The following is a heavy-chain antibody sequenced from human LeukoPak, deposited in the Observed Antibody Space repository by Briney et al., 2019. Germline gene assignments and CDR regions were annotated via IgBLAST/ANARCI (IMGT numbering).Heavy chain of an antibody. CDR2: MNPNSGNT. J-gene: IGHJ5*02. D-gene: IGHD2-21*01. V-gene: IGHV1-8*03. CDR1: GYTFTSYD. CDR3: ARGLGDCGGDCYWFDP. Sequence: GASVKVSCKASGYTFTSYDINWVRQATGRGLEWMGWMNPNSGNTGYAQKFQGRVTITRNTSISTAYMELSSLRSEDTAVYYCARGLGDCGGDCYWFDPWGQGTLVTVSS.